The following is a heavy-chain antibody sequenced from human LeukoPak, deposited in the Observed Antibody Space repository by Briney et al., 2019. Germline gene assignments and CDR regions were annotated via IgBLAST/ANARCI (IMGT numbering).Heavy chain of an antibody. CDR1: GGTFSSYA. D-gene: IGHD4-17*01. J-gene: IGHJ1*01. Sequence: GASVKVSCKASGGTFSSYAISWVRQAPGQGLEWMGGIIPIFGTANYAQKFQGRVTITAEESTSTAYMELSSLRSEDTAVYYCAGSTVTRLAEYFQHWGRAPWSPSPQ. V-gene: IGHV1-69*13. CDR2: IIPIFGTA. CDR3: AGSTVTRLAEYFQH.